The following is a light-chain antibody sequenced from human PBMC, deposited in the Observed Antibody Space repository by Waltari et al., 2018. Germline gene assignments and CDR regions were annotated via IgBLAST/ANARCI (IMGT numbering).Light chain of an antibody. CDR2: DVS. Sequence: QSALTQPDSVSGSPGQSIHISCTGTRSYVSGEKYVLWYQQHPGKAPKLIIYDVSKRPSGVSNRFSGSKSGNTASLTISGLQAEDEADYYCSSYTSSSTWVFGGGTKLTVL. CDR3: SSYTSSSTWV. V-gene: IGLV2-14*01. CDR1: RSYVSGEKY. J-gene: IGLJ3*02.